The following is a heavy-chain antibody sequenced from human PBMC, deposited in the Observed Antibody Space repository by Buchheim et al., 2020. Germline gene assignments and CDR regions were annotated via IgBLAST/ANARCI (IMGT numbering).Heavy chain of an antibody. V-gene: IGHV3-11*01. Sequence: QVQLVESGGGLVKPGGSLRLSCAASGFTFSDYYMSWIRQAPGKGLDWVSHISSSGGTIYYADSVKGRLTIPRDNAKNYLYLHINSLRAEDTAVYYCAREGRHGGSYFFDFWGQGTL. CDR2: ISSSGGTI. J-gene: IGHJ4*02. D-gene: IGHD3-10*01. CDR3: AREGRHGGSYFFDF. CDR1: GFTFSDYY.